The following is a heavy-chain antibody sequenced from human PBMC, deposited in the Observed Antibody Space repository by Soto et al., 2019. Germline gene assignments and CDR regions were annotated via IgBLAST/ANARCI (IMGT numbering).Heavy chain of an antibody. CDR3: AKGYYSGSWYGDAFDI. V-gene: IGHV3-23*01. CDR1: GFTFSSYA. D-gene: IGHD6-13*01. CDR2: ISGSGGST. Sequence: EVQLLESGGGLVQPGGSLRLSCAASGFTFSSYAMSWVRQAPGKGLEWVSAISGSGGSTYYADSVKGRITISRDNSKNTLYLQMNSLRAEDTAVYYCAKGYYSGSWYGDAFDIWGQGTMVTVSS. J-gene: IGHJ3*02.